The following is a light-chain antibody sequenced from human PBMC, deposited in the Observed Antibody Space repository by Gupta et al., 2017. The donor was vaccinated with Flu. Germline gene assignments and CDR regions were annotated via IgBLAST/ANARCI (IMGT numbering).Light chain of an antibody. Sequence: EIVLTQSPGTLSLSPGERATLSCRASQSVSSSYLAWYQQKPGQAPRLLIYGASSRATGIPDRFSGSGSGTAFTLTIIRLVPEDYAVYYCQQDGTSPWTFGQGTKVEIK. V-gene: IGKV3-20*01. CDR2: GAS. CDR1: QSVSSSY. CDR3: QQDGTSPWT. J-gene: IGKJ1*01.